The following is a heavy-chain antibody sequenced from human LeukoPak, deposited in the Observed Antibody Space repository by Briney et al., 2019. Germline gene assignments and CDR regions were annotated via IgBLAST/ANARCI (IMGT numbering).Heavy chain of an antibody. Sequence: ASVKVSCKASGYTFTSYGISWVRQAPGQGLEWMGWISAYNGNTNYAQKLQGRVTMTTDTSTSTAYMELRSLRSDDTAVYHCARGAYYDILTGLLDYWGQGTLVTVSS. CDR3: ARGAYYDILTGLLDY. J-gene: IGHJ4*02. CDR2: ISAYNGNT. D-gene: IGHD3-9*01. CDR1: GYTFTSYG. V-gene: IGHV1-18*04.